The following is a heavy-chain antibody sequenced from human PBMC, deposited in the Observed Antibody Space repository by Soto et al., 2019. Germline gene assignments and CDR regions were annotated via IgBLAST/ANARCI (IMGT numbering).Heavy chain of an antibody. V-gene: IGHV3-23*01. D-gene: IGHD5-18*01. CDR1: GFPFSSYA. J-gene: IGHJ6*02. Sequence: GGSLRLSFAASGFPFSSYAMSWVRQAPGEGLEWFSAISGSGGSTYYADSVKGRFTISRDNSKNTLYLQMNSLRAEDTAVYYCAKENRVQLWLKSNYYYYGMDVWGQGTTVTVSS. CDR3: AKENRVQLWLKSNYYYYGMDV. CDR2: ISGSGGST.